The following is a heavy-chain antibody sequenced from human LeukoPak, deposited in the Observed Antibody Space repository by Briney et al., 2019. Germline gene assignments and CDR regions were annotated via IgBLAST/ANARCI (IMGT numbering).Heavy chain of an antibody. J-gene: IGHJ4*02. CDR2: IYWNDDK. CDR3: AHYSGTFYIFDY. D-gene: IGHD1-26*01. CDR1: GFSLSTSGMA. Sequence: SGPTLVNPTQTFTLTCTLSGFSLSTSGMAVGWIRQAPVKALEWLALIYWNDDKRYSPSLKSRPTITKDTSKNQVVLTLTNMDPVDTATYYCAHYSGTFYIFDYWGPGTLVAVSS. V-gene: IGHV2-5*01.